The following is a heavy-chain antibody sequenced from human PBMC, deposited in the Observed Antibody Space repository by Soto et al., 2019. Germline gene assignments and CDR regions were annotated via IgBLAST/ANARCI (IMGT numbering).Heavy chain of an antibody. D-gene: IGHD6-19*01. CDR2: ISGSGGST. Sequence: PGGSLRLSCAASGFTFSSYAMSWVRQAPGKGLEWVSAISGSGGSTYYADSVKGRFTISRDNSKNTLYLQMNSLRAEDTAVYYCAKDPPIAVAGLNWFDPWGQGTLVTVSS. CDR1: GFTFSSYA. CDR3: AKDPPIAVAGLNWFDP. V-gene: IGHV3-23*01. J-gene: IGHJ5*02.